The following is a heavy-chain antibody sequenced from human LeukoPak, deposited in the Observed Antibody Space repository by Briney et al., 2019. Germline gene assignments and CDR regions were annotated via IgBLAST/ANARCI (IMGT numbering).Heavy chain of an antibody. CDR1: GGSFSGYY. V-gene: IGHV4-34*01. Sequence: SETLSLTCAVYGGSFSGYYWSWIRQPPGKGLEWIGEINHSGSTNYNPSLKSRVTISVDTSKNQFSLKLSSVTAADTAVYYCAGAAAAGGHYFDYWGQGTLVTVSS. CDR2: INHSGST. D-gene: IGHD6-13*01. J-gene: IGHJ4*02. CDR3: AGAAAAGGHYFDY.